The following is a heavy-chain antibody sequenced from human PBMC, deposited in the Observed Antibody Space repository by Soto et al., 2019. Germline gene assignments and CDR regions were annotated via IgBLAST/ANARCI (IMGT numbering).Heavy chain of an antibody. CDR2: INHSGST. CDR1: GGSFSGYY. Sequence: PSETLSLTCAVYGGSFSGYYWSWIRQPPGKGLEWIGEINHSGSTNYNPSLKSRVTISVDTSKNQFSLKLSSVTAADTAVYYCARVSSGKIDYWGQGTLVTVSS. J-gene: IGHJ4*02. V-gene: IGHV4-34*01. CDR3: ARVSSGKIDY. D-gene: IGHD1-26*01.